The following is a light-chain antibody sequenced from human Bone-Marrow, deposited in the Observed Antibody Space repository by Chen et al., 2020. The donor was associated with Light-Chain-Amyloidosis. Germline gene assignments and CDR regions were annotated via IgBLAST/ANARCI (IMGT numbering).Light chain of an antibody. Sequence: QSALTQPASVSGSPGQTITISCTGTSTDVGDYNYVSWYQQHPGKAPKLMIYDVSTRSSGVSSLFSGSKSGNTASLTISGLQAEDEADYYCSSYTASSFYVFGTATTVTVL. CDR2: DVS. J-gene: IGLJ1*01. CDR3: SSYTASSFYV. V-gene: IGLV2-14*03. CDR1: STDVGDYNY.